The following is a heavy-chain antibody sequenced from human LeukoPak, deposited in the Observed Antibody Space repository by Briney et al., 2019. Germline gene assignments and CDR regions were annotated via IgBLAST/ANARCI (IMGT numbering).Heavy chain of an antibody. CDR3: AAGAVAADFDY. J-gene: IGHJ4*02. V-gene: IGHV4-4*07. CDR2: IYVSGSA. Sequence: SETLSLTCTVSGGSISSYYWSWIRQPAGKGLEWIGRIYVSGSANYNPSLKSRVTMSVDTSKNQLSLKLSSVTAADTAVYYCAAGAVAADFDYWGQGTLLTVSS. CDR1: GGSISSYY. D-gene: IGHD6-19*01.